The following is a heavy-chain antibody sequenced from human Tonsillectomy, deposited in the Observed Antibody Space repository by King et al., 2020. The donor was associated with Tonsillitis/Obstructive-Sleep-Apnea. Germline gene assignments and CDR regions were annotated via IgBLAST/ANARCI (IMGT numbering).Heavy chain of an antibody. CDR2: IDPSDSYT. D-gene: IGHD3-22*01. V-gene: IGHV5-10-1*03. CDR3: ATTPPHYDSDPMDV. J-gene: IGHJ6*02. Sequence: VQLVESGAEVKTPGESLRISCKGSGYSFTSYWINWVRQMPGKGLEWMGRIDPSDSYTNSSPSFQGPVTIPADRYINTAYLQWSSLKASDTAMYCCATTPPHYDSDPMDVWGQGTTVTVSS. CDR1: GYSFTSYW.